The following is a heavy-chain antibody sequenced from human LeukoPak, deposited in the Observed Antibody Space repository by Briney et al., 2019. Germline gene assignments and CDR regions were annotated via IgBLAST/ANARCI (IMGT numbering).Heavy chain of an antibody. J-gene: IGHJ3*02. D-gene: IGHD3-10*01. V-gene: IGHV4-59*01. CDR2: IYHSGST. Sequence: PSETLSLTCSVSGGSIRSYYWSWIRQPPGKGLEWIGYIYHSGSTNYNPSLKSRVTISVDTSENQFSLKLSSVTAADTAVYYCARMPGYYGSGSRGAFDIWGQGSMVSVSS. CDR1: GGSIRSYY. CDR3: ARMPGYYGSGSRGAFDI.